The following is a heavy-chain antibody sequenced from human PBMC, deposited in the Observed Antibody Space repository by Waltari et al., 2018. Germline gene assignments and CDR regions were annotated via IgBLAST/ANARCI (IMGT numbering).Heavy chain of an antibody. V-gene: IGHV3-30*18. Sequence: QVRLVESGGGVVQPGRSLRLSCAASGFTFTTYGMPGVRQAPGKGLEWLAVFSYDGSNKDYADSVRGRFTISRDISTNTLYLQMNSLRAEDTAVYYCAKDSAGNSGSSDYWGQGTLVIVSS. CDR2: FSYDGSNK. CDR1: GFTFTTYG. J-gene: IGHJ4*02. CDR3: AKDSAGNSGSSDY. D-gene: IGHD6-6*01.